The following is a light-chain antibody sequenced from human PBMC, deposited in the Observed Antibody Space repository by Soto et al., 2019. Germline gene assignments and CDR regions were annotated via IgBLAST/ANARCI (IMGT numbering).Light chain of an antibody. J-gene: IGKJ1*01. CDR2: GAS. CDR3: QQYVTSPWT. V-gene: IGKV3-20*01. CDR1: QSVSSNY. Sequence: EIVLTQSPGTLSVSPGERATLSCRASQSVSSNYLAWYQQKPGQAPRLLIFGASSRATGIPDRFSGSGSGTDFTLTISRLEPEDFAVYSCQQYVTSPWTFGQGTKVEIK.